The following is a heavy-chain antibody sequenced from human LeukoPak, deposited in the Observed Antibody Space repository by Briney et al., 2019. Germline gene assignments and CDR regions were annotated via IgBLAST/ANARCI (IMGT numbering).Heavy chain of an antibody. Sequence: TSETLSLTCTVSGGSISSSSYYWGWIRQPPGEGLGWIGSIYYSGRTYYHPSLKSRVTISVDTSKNQFSLKLSSVTAADTAVYYCATARGRTRYYFDYWGQGTLVTVSS. CDR3: ATARGRTRYYFDY. CDR1: GGSISSSSYY. V-gene: IGHV4-39*07. J-gene: IGHJ4*02. CDR2: IYYSGRT. D-gene: IGHD6-6*01.